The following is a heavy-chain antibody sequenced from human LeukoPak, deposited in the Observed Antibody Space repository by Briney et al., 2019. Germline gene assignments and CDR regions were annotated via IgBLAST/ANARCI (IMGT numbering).Heavy chain of an antibody. J-gene: IGHJ5*02. V-gene: IGHV3-30*03. CDR2: VSGEQTDK. Sequence: GGSLRLSCAASGFTFSSYWMYWVRQAPGKGLEWVAFVSGEQTDKYYADSVKGRFTISRDNSRNTLFLEMNSLRPDDTAVYYCARDQPGTYTMSSTWGQGTLVTVSS. D-gene: IGHD7-27*01. CDR3: ARDQPGTYTMSST. CDR1: GFTFSSYW.